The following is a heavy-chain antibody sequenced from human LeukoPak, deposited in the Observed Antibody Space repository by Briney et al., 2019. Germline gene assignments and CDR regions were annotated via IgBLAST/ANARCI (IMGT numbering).Heavy chain of an antibody. CDR3: ARGENWNDDHFDY. J-gene: IGHJ4*02. Sequence: ASVKVSCKASGYTFTSYAMHWVRQAPGQRLEWMGWINAGNGNTKYSQKFQGRVTITRDTSASTAYMELSSLRSEGTAVYYCARGENWNDDHFDYWGQGTLVTVPS. CDR2: INAGNGNT. CDR1: GYTFTSYA. D-gene: IGHD1-1*01. V-gene: IGHV1-3*01.